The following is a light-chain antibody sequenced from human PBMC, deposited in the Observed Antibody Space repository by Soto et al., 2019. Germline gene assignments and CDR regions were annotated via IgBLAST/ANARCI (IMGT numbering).Light chain of an antibody. J-gene: IGKJ1*01. V-gene: IGKV4-1*01. CDR1: QSILYSSNNKNC. Sequence: DIVMTQSPDSLAVSLGERATINCKSSQSILYSSNNKNCLAWFQQKQGQPPKLLIYWASTRESGVPDRFSGSGSGTDFTLTISSLQAEDVAVYYCQQYYSTPSWTFGQGTKVEIK. CDR2: WAS. CDR3: QQYYSTPSWT.